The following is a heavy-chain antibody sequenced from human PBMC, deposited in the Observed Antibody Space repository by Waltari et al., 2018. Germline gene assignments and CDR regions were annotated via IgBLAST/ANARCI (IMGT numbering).Heavy chain of an antibody. J-gene: IGHJ6*02. Sequence: EVQLVESGGGLVQPGGSLRLSCAASGFTFSSYEMNWVRQAPGKGLDWVSYISSSGSTIYYADSVKGRFTISRENAKNSLYLQMNSLRAEDTAVYYCARDERGLLTYYYYGMDVWGQGTTVTVFS. D-gene: IGHD1-26*01. V-gene: IGHV3-48*03. CDR1: GFTFSSYE. CDR3: ARDERGLLTYYYYGMDV. CDR2: ISSSGSTI.